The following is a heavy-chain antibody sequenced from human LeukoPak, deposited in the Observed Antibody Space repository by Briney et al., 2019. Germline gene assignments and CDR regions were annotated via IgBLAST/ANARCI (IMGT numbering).Heavy chain of an antibody. CDR2: INPNSGGT. CDR3: ARDLWVVTAAPAIDY. D-gene: IGHD2-21*02. J-gene: IGHJ4*02. CDR1: GYTFTGYY. V-gene: IGHV1-2*02. Sequence: ASVKVSCKASGYTFTGYYMHWVRQAPGQGLEWMGWINPNSGGTNYAQKFQGRVTMTRDTSISTAYMELSRLRSDDTAVYYCARDLWVVTAAPAIDYWGQGTLVTVSS.